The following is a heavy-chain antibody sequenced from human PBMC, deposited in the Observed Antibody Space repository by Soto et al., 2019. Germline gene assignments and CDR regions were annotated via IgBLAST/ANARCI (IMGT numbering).Heavy chain of an antibody. CDR2: INSEGTTT. Sequence: EVQLVESGGTLVQRGGSLRLSCAASGFTFSSYWMQWVRQAPGKGLVWVSRINSEGTTTTYADSVKGRFTISRDNAKNTLFSQMNSLRAEDTAVYYCGRAPGGTGIVDYWGQGTLVNVSS. D-gene: IGHD7-27*01. CDR3: GRAPGGTGIVDY. V-gene: IGHV3-74*01. J-gene: IGHJ4*02. CDR1: GFTFSSYW.